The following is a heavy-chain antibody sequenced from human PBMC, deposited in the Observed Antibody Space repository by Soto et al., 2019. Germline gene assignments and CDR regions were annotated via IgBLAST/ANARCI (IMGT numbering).Heavy chain of an antibody. D-gene: IGHD6-19*01. CDR3: EAVAAPRIDAFDV. CDR1: GYTFTSYY. V-gene: IGHV1-46*01. CDR2: INPSGGST. J-gene: IGHJ3*01. Sequence: ASVKVSCKASGYTFTSYYMHSVPQAPGQGLEWMGRINPSGGSTDNAQKFQGRVTITADKSTSTAYMELSSLRSEDTAVYYCEAVAAPRIDAFDVWGQGTMVTVSS.